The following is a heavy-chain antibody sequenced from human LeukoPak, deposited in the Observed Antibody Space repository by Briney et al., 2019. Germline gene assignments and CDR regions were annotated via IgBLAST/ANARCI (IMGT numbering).Heavy chain of an antibody. Sequence: GGSLRLSCAASGFTFSSYSMNWVRQAPGKGLEWVSYISSSSSTIYYADSVKGRFTISRDNAKNSLYLQMYSLRAEDTAVYYCAREPLVLMVYGLFDYWGQGTLVTVSS. J-gene: IGHJ4*02. CDR1: GFTFSSYS. D-gene: IGHD2-8*01. V-gene: IGHV3-48*01. CDR2: ISSSSSTI. CDR3: AREPLVLMVYGLFDY.